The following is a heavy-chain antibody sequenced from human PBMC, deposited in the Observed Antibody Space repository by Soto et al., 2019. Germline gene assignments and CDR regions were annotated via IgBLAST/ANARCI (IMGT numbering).Heavy chain of an antibody. CDR3: ARGGLGYCSGGSCYAAELSRYYYGMDV. D-gene: IGHD2-15*01. CDR1: GGSISSGGYY. Sequence: QVQLQESGPGLVKPSQTLSLTCTVSGGSISSGGYYWSWIRQHPGKGLEWIGYIYYSGSTYYNPSLKSRVTISVDPSKNQFSLKQSSLTAADTAVYYCARGGLGYCSGGSCYAAELSRYYYGMDVWGQGTTVTVSS. J-gene: IGHJ6*02. CDR2: IYYSGST. V-gene: IGHV4-31*03.